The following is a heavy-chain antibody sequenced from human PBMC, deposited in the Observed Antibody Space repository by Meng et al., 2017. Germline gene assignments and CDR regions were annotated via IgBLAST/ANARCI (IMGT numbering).Heavy chain of an antibody. V-gene: IGHV7-4-1*02. CDR1: GYTFTSYA. CDR2: INTNTGNP. D-gene: IGHD1-26*01. Sequence: QGTLVPSGSELKKPGASVKVSCKASGYTFTSYAMNWVRQAPGQGLEWMGWINTNTGNPTYAQGFTGRFVFSLDTSVSTAYLQISSLKAEDTAVYYCARGAGDTWELLPALSFDYWGQGTLVTVSS. CDR3: ARGAGDTWELLPALSFDY. J-gene: IGHJ4*02.